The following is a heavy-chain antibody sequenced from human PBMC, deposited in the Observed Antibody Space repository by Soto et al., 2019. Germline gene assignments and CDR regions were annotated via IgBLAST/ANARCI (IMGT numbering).Heavy chain of an antibody. J-gene: IGHJ4*02. Sequence: GGSLRLSCTASGFTFGDYAMSWFRQAPGKGLEWVGFIRSKAYGGTTEYAASVKGRFTIPRDDSKSIAYLQMNSLKTEDTAVYYCTRFTSSGPIDYWGQGTLVTVSS. D-gene: IGHD5-12*01. CDR3: TRFTSSGPIDY. V-gene: IGHV3-49*03. CDR1: GFTFGDYA. CDR2: IRSKAYGGTT.